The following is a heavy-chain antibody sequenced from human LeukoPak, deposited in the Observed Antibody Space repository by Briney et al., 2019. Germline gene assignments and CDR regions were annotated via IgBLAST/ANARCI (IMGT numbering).Heavy chain of an antibody. CDR3: ARGGLAIDAFDI. Sequence: GGSLRLSCAASGFTFSDYYMSCIRQAPGKGLEWVSYISSSSSYTNYADSVKGRFTISRDNAKNSLYLQMNSLRAEDTAVYYCARGGLAIDAFDIWGQVTMVTVSS. V-gene: IGHV3-11*05. CDR2: ISSSSSYT. CDR1: GFTFSDYY. J-gene: IGHJ3*02. D-gene: IGHD6-19*01.